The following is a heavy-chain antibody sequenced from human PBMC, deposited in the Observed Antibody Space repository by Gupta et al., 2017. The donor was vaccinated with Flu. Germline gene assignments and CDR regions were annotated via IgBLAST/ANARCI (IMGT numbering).Heavy chain of an antibody. Sequence: EVQMVESGGDLVQHGGSLRISCVASGFIIRTTWMAWVRQASGSGLEVVVNIVPDADTTNYVDSVKGRFTISIDNSKNSVFLQINSLKVYYSATYFFLRDPENSAFDIWGQGTVVTVSS. CDR3: LRDPENSAFDI. J-gene: IGHJ3*02. V-gene: IGHV3-7*01. CDR2: IVPDADTT. CDR1: GFIIRTTW.